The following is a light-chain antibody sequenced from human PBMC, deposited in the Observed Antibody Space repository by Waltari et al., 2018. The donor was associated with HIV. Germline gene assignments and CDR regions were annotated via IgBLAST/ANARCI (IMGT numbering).Light chain of an antibody. V-gene: IGLV1-44*01. Sequence: QSVLTQPPSASGTPGQRVTISCSVSSSNIGSNTVNWYQQLPGTAPKLLIYSNNQRPSGVPDRFSGSKSGTSASLAISVLQSEDEADYYCAAWDDSLNEVFGGGTKLTVL. CDR3: AAWDDSLNEV. CDR1: SSNIGSNT. J-gene: IGLJ2*01. CDR2: SNN.